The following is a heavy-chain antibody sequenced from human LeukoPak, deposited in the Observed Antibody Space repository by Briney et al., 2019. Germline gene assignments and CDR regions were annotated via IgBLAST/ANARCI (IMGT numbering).Heavy chain of an antibody. CDR2: ISGSGGST. Sequence: GGSLRLSCAASGFTFSSYAMSWVRQAPGKGLEWVSAISGSGGSTYYADSVKGRFTISRDNSKNTLYLQMNSLRAEDTAVYYCAKDSRYSPYYYYGMDVWGQGTLVTVSS. D-gene: IGHD5-18*01. V-gene: IGHV3-23*01. J-gene: IGHJ6*02. CDR3: AKDSRYSPYYYYGMDV. CDR1: GFTFSSYA.